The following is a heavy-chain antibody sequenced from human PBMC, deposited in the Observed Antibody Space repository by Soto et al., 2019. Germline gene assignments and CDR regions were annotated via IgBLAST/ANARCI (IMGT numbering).Heavy chain of an antibody. CDR3: ATLRSGWPVGGYYGMDV. J-gene: IGHJ6*02. D-gene: IGHD6-19*01. Sequence: ASVKVSCKVSGYTLTELSMHWVRQAPGKGLEWMGGFDPEDGETIYAQKFQGRVTMTEDTSTDTAYMELSSLRFEDTAVYYCATLRSGWPVGGYYGMDVWGQGTTVTVSS. CDR2: FDPEDGET. V-gene: IGHV1-24*01. CDR1: GYTLTELS.